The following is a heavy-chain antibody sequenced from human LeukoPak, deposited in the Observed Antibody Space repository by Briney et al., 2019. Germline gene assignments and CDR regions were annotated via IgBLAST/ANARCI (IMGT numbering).Heavy chain of an antibody. CDR2: IYSGGST. CDR1: GFTVSSNY. Sequence: GSLRLSCAASGFTVSSNYMSWVRQARGKGLEWVSVIYSGGSTNYADSVKGRFTISRDNAKNTLYLQMNSLRDEDTAVFYCARSRYDYIWGIDYWGQGTLVTISS. J-gene: IGHJ4*02. V-gene: IGHV3-53*01. CDR3: ARSRYDYIWGIDY. D-gene: IGHD3-16*01.